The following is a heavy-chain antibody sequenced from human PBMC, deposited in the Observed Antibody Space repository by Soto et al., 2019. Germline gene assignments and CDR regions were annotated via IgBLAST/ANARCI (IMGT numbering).Heavy chain of an antibody. CDR3: ARDPHEGGSYVNWFGP. V-gene: IGHV1-69*01. D-gene: IGHD1-26*01. CDR1: GDTFSSSS. CDR2: IIPIFRTV. Sequence: QVQLVQSGAEVEKPGSSVKVSCKASGDTFSSSSISWVRQAPGQGLEWMGGIIPIFRTVNYAQKFQDSVTITADESTSTAYMELSSLRSEDTAVYYCARDPHEGGSYVNWFGPWGQGTLVTVSS. J-gene: IGHJ5*02.